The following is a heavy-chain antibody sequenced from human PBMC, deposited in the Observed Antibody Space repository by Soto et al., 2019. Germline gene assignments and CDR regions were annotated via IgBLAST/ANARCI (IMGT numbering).Heavy chain of an antibody. CDR1: GFTFSSYA. CDR3: AKAPPTPQPNIPRSYYYVLDV. V-gene: IGHV3-23*01. D-gene: IGHD2-21*01. CDR2: ISDSGGNT. J-gene: IGHJ6*02. Sequence: GGSLRLSCAASGFTFSSYAMSWVRQAPGKGLEWVSSISDSGGNTYYADSVKGRFTISRDNSKNTLYLQMNSLRAEDTAVYYCAKAPPTPQPNIPRSYYYVLDVWGQGTTVTVSS.